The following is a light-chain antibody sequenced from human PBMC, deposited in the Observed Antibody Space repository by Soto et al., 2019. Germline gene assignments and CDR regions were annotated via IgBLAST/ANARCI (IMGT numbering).Light chain of an antibody. Sequence: DXXXTQSXSTXXASVGDRVTITCRASQSISSWLAWYQQKPGKAPKLLIYKASSLESGVPSRFSGSGSGTEFTLTISSLQPDDFATYYCQQYNSSPWTFGQGTKVEIK. V-gene: IGKV1-5*03. CDR2: KAS. J-gene: IGKJ1*01. CDR1: QSISSW. CDR3: QQYNSSPWT.